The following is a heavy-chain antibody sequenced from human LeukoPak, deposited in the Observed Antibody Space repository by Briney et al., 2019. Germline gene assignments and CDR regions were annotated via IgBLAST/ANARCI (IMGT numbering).Heavy chain of an antibody. CDR2: IYYSGGI. J-gene: IGHJ3*02. D-gene: IGHD4-17*01. V-gene: IGHV4-28*05. Sequence: SETLSLTCAVSGYSISTSNYWAWILQPPGKGLEWIGHIYYSGGIYYNPSLKSRVTMSVDTSKNQFSLKLSSVTAVDTAVYYCARKTTTGPTKAAFDIWGQGTMLTVSS. CDR1: GYSISTSNY. CDR3: ARKTTTGPTKAAFDI.